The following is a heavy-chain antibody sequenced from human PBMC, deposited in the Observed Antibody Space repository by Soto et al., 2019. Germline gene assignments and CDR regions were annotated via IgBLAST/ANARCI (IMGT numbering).Heavy chain of an antibody. J-gene: IGHJ4*02. V-gene: IGHV4-59*01. CDR3: AREYYDILTGYYYFDY. CDR2: IYYSGST. D-gene: IGHD3-9*01. Sequence: PSETLSLTCTVSGGSISSYYWSWIRQPPGKGLEWIGYIYYSGSTNYNPSLKSRVTISVDTSKNQFSLKLSSVTAADTAVYYCAREYYDILTGYYYFDYWGQGTLVTVSS. CDR1: GGSISSYY.